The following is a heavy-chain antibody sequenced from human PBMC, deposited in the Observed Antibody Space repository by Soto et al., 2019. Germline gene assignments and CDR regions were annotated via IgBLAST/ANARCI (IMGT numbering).Heavy chain of an antibody. CDR1: GFTFSSYA. D-gene: IGHD6-13*01. Sequence: PVGSLRLSCAASGFTFSSYAMSWVRQAPGKGLEWVSAISGSGGSTYYADSVKGRFTISRDNSKNTLYLQMNSLRAEDTAVYYCAKGSAAAGKQDYWGQGTLVTVSS. CDR2: ISGSGGST. J-gene: IGHJ4*02. V-gene: IGHV3-23*01. CDR3: AKGSAAAGKQDY.